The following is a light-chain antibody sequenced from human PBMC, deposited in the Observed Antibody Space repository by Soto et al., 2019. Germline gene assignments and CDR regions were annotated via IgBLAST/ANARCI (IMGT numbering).Light chain of an antibody. CDR2: DAS. CDR1: QNINRY. J-gene: IGKJ5*01. Sequence: EIVLTQSPATLSLSPGERATLSCRASQNINRYLAWHHQKPGQPPRLLIYDASTRATGIPARFSGSGSGTDFTLTISSLEPEDFAVYYCQQRSNWPITFGQGTRLEIK. CDR3: QQRSNWPIT. V-gene: IGKV3-11*01.